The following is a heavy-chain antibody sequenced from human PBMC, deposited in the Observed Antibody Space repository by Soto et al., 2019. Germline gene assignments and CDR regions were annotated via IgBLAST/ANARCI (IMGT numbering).Heavy chain of an antibody. CDR2: INPNSGGT. D-gene: IGHD2-15*01. Sequence: GASVKVSCKASGYTFTGYYMHWVRQAPGQGREWMGWINPNSGGTNYAQKFQGWVTMTRDTSISTAYMELSRLRSDDTAVYYCARGPGYCSGGSCSNWFDPWGQGTLVTVSS. CDR1: GYTFTGYY. J-gene: IGHJ5*02. CDR3: ARGPGYCSGGSCSNWFDP. V-gene: IGHV1-2*04.